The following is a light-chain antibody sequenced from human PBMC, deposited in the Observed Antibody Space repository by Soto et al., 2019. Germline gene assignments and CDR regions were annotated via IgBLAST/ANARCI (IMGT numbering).Light chain of an antibody. V-gene: IGLV4-60*02. J-gene: IGLJ3*02. CDR3: ETWDSNNWV. CDR1: SGHSSYI. Sequence: QPVLTKSSSASASLGSSVKLTCTLSSGHSSYIIAWHQQQPGKAPRYLMKLEGSGNYNKGSGVPDRFSGSSSGADRYLTISKLQFEDEADYYCETWDSNNWVFGGGTKLTVL. CDR2: LEGSGNY.